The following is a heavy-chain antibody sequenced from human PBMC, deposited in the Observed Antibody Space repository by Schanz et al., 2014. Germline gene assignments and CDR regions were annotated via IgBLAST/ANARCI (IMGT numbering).Heavy chain of an antibody. CDR1: GFTFSSYG. V-gene: IGHV3-30*03. D-gene: IGHD2-21*01. CDR3: ARDLPYCDGGKCYSDGFDI. CDR2: MSYDGSIK. J-gene: IGHJ3*02. Sequence: QVQLVESGGGVVQPGRSLRLSCAASGFTFSSYGMHWVRQAPGKGLEWVAAMSYDGSIKYYGDSVKGRFTISRDNSKNTLYLHMNTLRSEDTAVYYCARDLPYCDGGKCYSDGFDIWGQGTLVTISS.